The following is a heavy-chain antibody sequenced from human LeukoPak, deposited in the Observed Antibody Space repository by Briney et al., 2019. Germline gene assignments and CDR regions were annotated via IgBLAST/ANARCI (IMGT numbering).Heavy chain of an antibody. D-gene: IGHD2-2*01. Sequence: SQTLSLTCTVSGGSISSGDYYWSWIRQPPGKGLEWIGYIYYSGSTYYNPSLKSRVTISVDTSKNQFSLKLSSVTAADTAVYYCARGHRYCSSTSCYSEDTMMGVRGNWFDPWGQGTLVTVSS. CDR2: IYYSGST. CDR3: ARGHRYCSSTSCYSEDTMMGVRGNWFDP. CDR1: GGSISSGDYY. J-gene: IGHJ5*02. V-gene: IGHV4-30-4*01.